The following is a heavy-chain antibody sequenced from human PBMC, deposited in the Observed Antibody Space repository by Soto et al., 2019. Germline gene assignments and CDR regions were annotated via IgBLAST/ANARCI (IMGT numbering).Heavy chain of an antibody. V-gene: IGHV4-59*08. CDR1: GGSISSYY. J-gene: IGHJ6*03. CDR3: ARLNYDILTGPYYYYYYMDV. Sequence: SETLSLTCTVSGGSISSYYWSWIRQPPGKGLEWIGYIYYSGSTNYNPSLKSRVTISVDTSKNQFSLKLSSVTAADTAVYYCARLNYDILTGPYYYYYYMDVWGKGTTATVSS. D-gene: IGHD3-9*01. CDR2: IYYSGST.